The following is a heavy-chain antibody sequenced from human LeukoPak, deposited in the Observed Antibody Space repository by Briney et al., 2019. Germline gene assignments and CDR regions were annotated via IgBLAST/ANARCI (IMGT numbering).Heavy chain of an antibody. Sequence: SETLSLTCTVSGGSISSYYWSWIRQPPGKGLEWIGYIYYSGSTNYNPSLKSRVTISVDTSKNQFSLKLSPVTAADTAVYYCARGGYSYAFDIWGQGTMVTVSS. CDR3: ARGGYSYAFDI. CDR2: IYYSGST. D-gene: IGHD5-18*01. CDR1: GGSISSYY. V-gene: IGHV4-59*12. J-gene: IGHJ3*02.